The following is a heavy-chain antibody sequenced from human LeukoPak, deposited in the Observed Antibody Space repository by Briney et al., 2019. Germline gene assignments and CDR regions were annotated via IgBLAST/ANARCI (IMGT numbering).Heavy chain of an antibody. CDR2: INHSGST. V-gene: IGHV4-34*01. D-gene: IGHD6-19*01. CDR3: AGPFRGWYYYDY. J-gene: IGHJ4*02. Sequence: SETLSLTCAVYGGSFSGYYWSWIRQPPGKGLEWIGEINHSGSTNYNPSLKSRVTISVDTSKNQFSLKLSSVTAADTAVYYCAGPFRGWYYYDYWGQGTLVTVSS. CDR1: GGSFSGYY.